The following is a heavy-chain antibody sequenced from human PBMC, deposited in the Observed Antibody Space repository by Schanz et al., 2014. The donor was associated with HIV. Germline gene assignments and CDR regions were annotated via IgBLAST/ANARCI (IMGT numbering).Heavy chain of an antibody. D-gene: IGHD1-1*01. Sequence: QVQLVQSGPDVKKPGASVKVSCQASGYTFTSYSISWVRQAPGQGLEWMGWISPFNGKTTYARNLQGRVTMSTDTFTSTAYMELRSLRSDDTAVYYCARAGAHWTSCFDYWGQGTLVTVSS. CDR2: ISPFNGKT. V-gene: IGHV1-18*01. CDR1: GYTFTSYS. J-gene: IGHJ4*02. CDR3: ARAGAHWTSCFDY.